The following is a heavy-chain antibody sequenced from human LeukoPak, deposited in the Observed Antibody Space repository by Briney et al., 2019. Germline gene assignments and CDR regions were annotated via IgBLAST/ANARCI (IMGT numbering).Heavy chain of an antibody. J-gene: IGHJ4*02. V-gene: IGHV4-4*07. Sequence: PSETLSLTCSVSGGSLSSYYWTWIRQPAGKGLEWIGRIFTTGSTNYNPSLMSRVTMSVDTSKNQFSLKMRSVTAADTAVYYCARHEKNGGYYDNWGQGTLVTVSS. CDR3: ARHEKNGGYYDN. CDR2: IFTTGST. D-gene: IGHD3-22*01. CDR1: GGSLSSYY.